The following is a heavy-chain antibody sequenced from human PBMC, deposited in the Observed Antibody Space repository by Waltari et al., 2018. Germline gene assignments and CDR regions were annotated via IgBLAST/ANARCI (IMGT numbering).Heavy chain of an antibody. CDR1: GFTFSSYW. V-gene: IGHV3-74*01. CDR3: ARANPADFDY. J-gene: IGHJ4*02. CDR2: IKSDGIGV. Sequence: EVQLVESGGGLVQPGGSLRPSCAASGFTFSSYWIHWVREAPGKGLVWVSRIKSDGIGVNYADSVKGRFTISRDNAKNTVYLQMNSLRAEDTAVYYCARANPADFDYWGQGVLVTVSS.